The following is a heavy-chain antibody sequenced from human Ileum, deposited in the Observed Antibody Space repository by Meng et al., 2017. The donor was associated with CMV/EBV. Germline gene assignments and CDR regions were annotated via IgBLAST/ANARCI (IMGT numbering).Heavy chain of an antibody. Sequence: SETLSLTCTVSGACISDYYWSWIRQFPGKGLEWIGYVSYTGTNANPSLKSRVAVSKDTSKNQFSLKLTSVTAADTAIYYCVRDRQYHDLNGHYRYFSSWGQGTLVTVSS. V-gene: IGHV4-59*01. CDR1: GACISDYY. J-gene: IGHJ5*02. CDR3: VRDRQYHDLNGHYRYFSS. CDR2: VSYTGT. D-gene: IGHD2-8*01.